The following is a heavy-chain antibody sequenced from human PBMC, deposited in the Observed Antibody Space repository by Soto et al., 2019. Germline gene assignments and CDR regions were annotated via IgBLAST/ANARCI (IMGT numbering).Heavy chain of an antibody. J-gene: IGHJ4*02. V-gene: IGHV1-3*01. CDR2: INAGNGNT. CDR3: ARESWYDYVWGSYRFFDY. Sequence: ASVKVSCKASGYTFTSYAMHWVRQAPGQRLEWMGWINAGNGNTKYSQKFQGRVTITRDTSASTAYMELSSLRSEDTAVYYCARESWYDYVWGSYRFFDYWGQGTLVTVSS. CDR1: GYTFTSYA. D-gene: IGHD3-16*02.